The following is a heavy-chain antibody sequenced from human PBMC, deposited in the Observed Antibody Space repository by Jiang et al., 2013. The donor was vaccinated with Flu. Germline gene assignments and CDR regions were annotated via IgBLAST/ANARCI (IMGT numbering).Heavy chain of an antibody. Sequence: RLLKPSETLSLTCAVYGGSFSGYYWSWIRQPPGKGLEWIGEINHSGSTNYNPSLKSRVTISVDTSKNQFSLKLSSVTAADTAVYYCARGYSGSLVYNAKAFDIWG. CDR2: INHSGST. J-gene: IGHJ3*02. CDR1: GGSFSGYY. V-gene: IGHV4-34*01. CDR3: ARGYSGSLVYNAKAFDI. D-gene: IGHD1-26*01.